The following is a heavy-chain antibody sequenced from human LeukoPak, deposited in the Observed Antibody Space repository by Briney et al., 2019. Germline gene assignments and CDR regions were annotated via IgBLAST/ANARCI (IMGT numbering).Heavy chain of an antibody. J-gene: IGHJ4*02. V-gene: IGHV3-48*02. D-gene: IGHD4-17*01. CDR1: GFTFSTYS. Sequence: GGSLRLSCAASGFTFSTYSRNWVRQAPGKGLEWVSYMSGSSSTIYYADSVKGRFTMSRDNAKSSLYLQMNSLRDEDTAVYFCARDARDGADDTGFDYCGQGTLVSVSS. CDR2: MSGSSSTI. CDR3: ARDARDGADDTGFDY.